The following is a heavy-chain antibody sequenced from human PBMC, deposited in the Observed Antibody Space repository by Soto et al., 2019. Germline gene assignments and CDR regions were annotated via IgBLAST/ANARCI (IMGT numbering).Heavy chain of an antibody. Sequence: GGSLRLSCAASGFSFGSYALSWVRQAPGKGLEWVSTISGSDGKTFYADSVKGRFSISRDTSQSTLYLQMNSLRADDTAMYYCARWSYLDYWGQGTRVTVLL. CDR2: ISGSDGKT. CDR3: ARWSYLDY. J-gene: IGHJ4*02. V-gene: IGHV3-23*01. D-gene: IGHD3-3*01. CDR1: GFSFGSYA.